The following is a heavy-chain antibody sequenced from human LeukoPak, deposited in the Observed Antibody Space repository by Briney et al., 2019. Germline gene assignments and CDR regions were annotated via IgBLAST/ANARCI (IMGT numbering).Heavy chain of an antibody. V-gene: IGHV4-34*01. CDR3: ARVIVYGDYVQH. CDR1: GGSFSGYY. J-gene: IGHJ1*01. Sequence: SETLSLTCAVYGGSFSGYYWSWIRQPPGKGLEWIGEINHSGSTNYNPSLKSRVTISVDTSKNQFSLKLSSVTAADTAVYYCARVIVYGDYVQHWGQGTLVTVSS. D-gene: IGHD2/OR15-2a*01. CDR2: INHSGST.